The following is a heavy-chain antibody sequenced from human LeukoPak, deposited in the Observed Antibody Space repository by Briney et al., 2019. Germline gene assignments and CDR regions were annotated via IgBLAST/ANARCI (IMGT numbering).Heavy chain of an antibody. D-gene: IGHD3-22*01. CDR2: IYYSGST. CDR1: GGSISSYY. J-gene: IGHJ6*03. Sequence: SETLSLTCTVSGGSISSYYWSWIRQPPGKGLEWIGYIYYSGSTNYNPSLKSRVTIPVDTSKNQFSLKLSSVTAADTAVYYCARTYYYDSSGYHYYMDVWGKGTTVTISS. CDR3: ARTYYYDSSGYHYYMDV. V-gene: IGHV4-59*08.